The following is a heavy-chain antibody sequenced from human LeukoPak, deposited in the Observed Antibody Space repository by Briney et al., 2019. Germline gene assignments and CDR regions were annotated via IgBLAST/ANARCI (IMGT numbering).Heavy chain of an antibody. V-gene: IGHV3-48*02. Sequence: GGSLRLSCAASGFTFSTHSMNWVRQAPGKGLEWLSFISRRDGTTYYADSVRGRFTISRDNAQNSLFLQMNSLRDEDTGVYYCAGDGTGVLPGDAVDMWGQGTMVTVSS. CDR3: AGDGTGVLPGDAVDM. D-gene: IGHD1-1*01. CDR2: ISRRDGTT. J-gene: IGHJ3*02. CDR1: GFTFSTHS.